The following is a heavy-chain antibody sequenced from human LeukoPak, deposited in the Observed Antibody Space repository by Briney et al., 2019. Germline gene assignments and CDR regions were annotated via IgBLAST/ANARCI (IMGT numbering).Heavy chain of an antibody. D-gene: IGHD3-16*01. Sequence: SGTLSLTCAVSGGSISSRSYYWGWIRQPPGKGLEWIGKISDSGNTYYSPSLRSRVTISIDMSKNQFSLKLSSVTATDTAVYYCARGEKVLDYFGYWGQGTLVTVSS. CDR3: ARGEKVLDYFGY. V-gene: IGHV4-39*01. J-gene: IGHJ4*02. CDR2: ISDSGNT. CDR1: GGSISSRSYY.